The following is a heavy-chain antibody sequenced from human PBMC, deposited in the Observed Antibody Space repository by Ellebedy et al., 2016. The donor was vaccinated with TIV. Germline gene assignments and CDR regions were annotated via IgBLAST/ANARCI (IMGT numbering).Heavy chain of an antibody. D-gene: IGHD3-22*01. CDR2: ISGSGGST. Sequence: GGSLRLSXAASGFTFSSYAMSWVRQAPGKGLEWVSAISGSGGSTYYADSVKGRFTISRDNSKNTLYLQMNSLRAEDTAVYYCVILSKYYYDSSGYLWYWGQGTLVTVSS. CDR1: GFTFSSYA. V-gene: IGHV3-23*01. J-gene: IGHJ4*02. CDR3: VILSKYYYDSSGYLWY.